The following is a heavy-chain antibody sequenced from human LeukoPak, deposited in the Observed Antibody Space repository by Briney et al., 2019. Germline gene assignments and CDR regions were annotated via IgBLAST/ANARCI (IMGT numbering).Heavy chain of an antibody. J-gene: IGHJ4*02. CDR1: GFTFSSFG. D-gene: IGHD7-27*01. V-gene: IGHV3-30*02. CDR2: IRYDGNNK. Sequence: GGSLRLSCAASGFTFSSFGMSWVRQAPGKGLEWVTFIRYDGNNKDYVDSVKGRFSISRDNSKNTLYLQMNSLRTEDTAVYYCAKDLPELGIRPYYFDWWGQGTLVTVSS. CDR3: AKDLPELGIRPYYFDW.